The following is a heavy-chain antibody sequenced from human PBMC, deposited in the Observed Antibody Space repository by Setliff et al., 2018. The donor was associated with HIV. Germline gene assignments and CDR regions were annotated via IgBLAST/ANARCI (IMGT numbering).Heavy chain of an antibody. J-gene: IGHJ6*03. Sequence: SETLSLTCAVSGGSISSSSYYWGWIRQPPGKGLEWIGSIYYSGSTYYNPSLKSRVTISVDTSKNQFSLKLSSVTAADTAVYYCARQWPYYYYMDVWGKGTTVTVSS. CDR3: ARQWPYYYYMDV. CDR2: IYYSGST. CDR1: GGSISSSSYY. D-gene: IGHD5-12*01. V-gene: IGHV4-39*01.